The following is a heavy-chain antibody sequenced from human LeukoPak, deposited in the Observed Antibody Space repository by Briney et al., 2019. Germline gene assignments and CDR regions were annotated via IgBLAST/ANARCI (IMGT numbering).Heavy chain of an antibody. CDR2: INPNTGGT. Sequence: AASVKVSCRASGYTFNDYYIHWVRQAPGQGLEWMGWINPNTGGTNYAQKFQGRVTMTRDTSISTVYMELSRLRSDDTAVYSCARDRITVVRGFIGYWGQGTLVTVPS. CDR1: GYTFNDYY. J-gene: IGHJ4*02. CDR3: ARDRITVVRGFIGY. V-gene: IGHV1-2*02. D-gene: IGHD3-10*01.